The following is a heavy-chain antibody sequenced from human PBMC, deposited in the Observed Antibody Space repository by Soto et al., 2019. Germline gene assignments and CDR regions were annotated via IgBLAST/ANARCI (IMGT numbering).Heavy chain of an antibody. CDR1: GGTFSSYT. V-gene: IGHV1-69*02. CDR2: IIPILGIA. Sequence: QVQLVQSGAEVKKPGSSVKVSCKASGGTFSSYTISWVRQAPGQGLEWMGRIIPILGIANYAQKFQGTVTITADKSPSTAYMELSSLRSEDTAVYYCARGPGGPLPGDYGKGYFDYWGQRTLVTVSS. J-gene: IGHJ4*02. CDR3: ARGPGGPLPGDYGKGYFDY. D-gene: IGHD4-17*01.